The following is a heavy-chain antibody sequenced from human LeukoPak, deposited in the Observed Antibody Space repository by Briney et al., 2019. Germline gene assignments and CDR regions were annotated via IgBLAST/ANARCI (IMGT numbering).Heavy chain of an antibody. CDR3: ACYSGSEGFDP. D-gene: IGHD1-26*01. J-gene: IGHJ5*02. V-gene: IGHV4-39*01. CDR1: GGSISGSSYY. CDR2: IYYSGIT. Sequence: SETLSLTCTVSGGSISGSSYYWGWICQPPGKGLEWIGSIYYSGITYYNSSLKCRVTISVDTSKNQFSLNLNSVTAADTAVYYCACYSGSEGFDPWGQGALVTVSS.